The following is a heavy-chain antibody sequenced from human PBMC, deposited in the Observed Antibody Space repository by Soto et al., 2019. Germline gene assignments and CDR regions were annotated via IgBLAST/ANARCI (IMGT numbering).Heavy chain of an antibody. CDR1: GYTFTTYP. CDR2: ISGGNDNI. CDR3: ARGVMVRGLNYYAMDV. V-gene: IGHV1-3*01. Sequence: QVQLVQSGAEVKEPGASVNLSCKASGYTFTTYPMHWVRQAPGQRLEWMGWISGGNDNIEYSQKFQGSVTFTRDTSASTAHMELSSLRSEDTAVYYCARGVMVRGLNYYAMDVW. D-gene: IGHD3-10*01. J-gene: IGHJ6*01.